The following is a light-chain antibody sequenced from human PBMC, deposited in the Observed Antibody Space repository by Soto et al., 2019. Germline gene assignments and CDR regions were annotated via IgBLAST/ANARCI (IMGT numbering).Light chain of an antibody. J-gene: IGLJ3*02. CDR3: ETWDDSLTGVV. CDR1: SSNVGSNI. Sequence: QSVLTQPPSVSGTPGQRVTISCSGSSSNVGSNIVNWYQQLPGTAPKVLIYSRNQRPAGVPDRFSASKSGTSASLAISGLQSEDEADYYCETWDDSLTGVVFGGGTKVTVL. V-gene: IGLV1-44*01. CDR2: SRN.